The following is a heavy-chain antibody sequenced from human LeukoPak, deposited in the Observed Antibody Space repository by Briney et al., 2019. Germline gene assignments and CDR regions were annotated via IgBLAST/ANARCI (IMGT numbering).Heavy chain of an antibody. CDR2: INHSGST. CDR3: ARENTNSYGGGFDY. D-gene: IGHD5-18*01. V-gene: IGHV4-34*01. CDR1: GGSFSGYY. Sequence: SETLSLTCAVYGGSFSGYYWSWIRQPPGKGLEWIGEINHSGSTNYNPSLKSRVTISVDTSKNQFSLKLSSVTAADTAVYYCARENTNSYGGGFDYWGQGTLVTVSS. J-gene: IGHJ4*02.